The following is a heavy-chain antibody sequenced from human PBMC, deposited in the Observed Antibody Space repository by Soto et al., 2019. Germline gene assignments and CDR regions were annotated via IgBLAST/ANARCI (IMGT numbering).Heavy chain of an antibody. V-gene: IGHV1-69*04. J-gene: IGHJ4*02. CDR3: ARDGPSYYYGSGPSTFDY. CDR1: GGTFSSYT. D-gene: IGHD3-10*01. Sequence: GASVKVSCKASGGTFSSYTISWVRQAPGQGLEWMGRIIPILGIANYAQKFQGRVTITADKSTSTAYMELSSLRSEDTAVYYCARDGPSYYYGSGPSTFDYWGQGTLVTVSS. CDR2: IIPILGIA.